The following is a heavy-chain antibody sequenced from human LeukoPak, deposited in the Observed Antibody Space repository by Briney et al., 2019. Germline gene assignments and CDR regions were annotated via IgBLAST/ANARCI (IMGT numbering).Heavy chain of an antibody. D-gene: IGHD6-13*01. J-gene: IGHJ5*02. Sequence: ASVKVSCKASGYTFTGYYMHWVRQAPGQGLEYMGWINPNSGGTNYAQKFQGRVTMTRDTSISTAYMELSRLRSDDTAVYYCARDPAQQLFWFDPWGQGTLVTVSS. V-gene: IGHV1-2*02. CDR2: INPNSGGT. CDR1: GYTFTGYY. CDR3: ARDPAQQLFWFDP.